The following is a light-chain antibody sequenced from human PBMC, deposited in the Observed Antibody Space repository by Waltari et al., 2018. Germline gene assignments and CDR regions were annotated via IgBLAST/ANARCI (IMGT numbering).Light chain of an antibody. V-gene: IGKV1-39*01. CDR1: QSITNY. J-gene: IGKJ2*01. CDR2: AAS. Sequence: DIQMIQSPSSLSAFVGDRVTITCRASQSITNYLNWYQEKPGKAPKLLIYAASGLQGGVPSRFSGSGSGTDFTLTISSLQAEDFATYYCQQSYSTPYTFGQGTKLEIK. CDR3: QQSYSTPYT.